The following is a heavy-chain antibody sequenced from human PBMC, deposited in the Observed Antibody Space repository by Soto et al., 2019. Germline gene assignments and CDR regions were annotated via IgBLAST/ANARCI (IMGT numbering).Heavy chain of an antibody. CDR3: ARDHLGAYHAFDI. V-gene: IGHV4-30-2*01. J-gene: IGHJ3*02. Sequence: QLQLQESGSGLVKPSQTLSLTCAVSGGSISSGGYSWSWIRQPPGKGLEWIGYIYHSGSTYYNPYIKSRVTISVDRSKTQFSLKLSSVTAADTAVYYCARDHLGAYHAFDIWGQGTMVTVSS. CDR2: IYHSGST. D-gene: IGHD7-27*01. CDR1: GGSISSGGYS.